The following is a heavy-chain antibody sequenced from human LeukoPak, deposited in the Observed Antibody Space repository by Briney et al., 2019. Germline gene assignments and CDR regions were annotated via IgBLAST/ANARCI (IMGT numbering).Heavy chain of an antibody. D-gene: IGHD2-15*01. J-gene: IGHJ4*02. CDR1: GDSVPGNTTA. CDR3: ARGYGFDY. V-gene: IGHV6-1*01. CDR2: TCYRSKWYN. Sequence: SQTLSLTCAISGDSVPGNTTAWNWIRQSPSRGLEWLGRTCYRSKWYNDYAVSVKSRITINPDTSKNQFSLQLNSVTPEDTAVYYCARGYGFDYWGQGILVTVSS.